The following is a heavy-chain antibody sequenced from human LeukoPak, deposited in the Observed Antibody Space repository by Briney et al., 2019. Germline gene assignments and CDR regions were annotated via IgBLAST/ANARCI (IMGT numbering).Heavy chain of an antibody. CDR3: VRSDDFWSGYYGY. D-gene: IGHD3-3*01. J-gene: IGHJ4*02. V-gene: IGHV4-34*01. CDR2: INHSGST. CDR1: GGSFSGYY. Sequence: SGTLSLTCAVYGGSFSGYYWSWIRQPPGKGLEWIGEINHSGSTNYNPSLKSRVTISVDTSKNQFSLKLSSVTAADTAVYYCVRSDDFWSGYYGYWGQGTLVTVSS.